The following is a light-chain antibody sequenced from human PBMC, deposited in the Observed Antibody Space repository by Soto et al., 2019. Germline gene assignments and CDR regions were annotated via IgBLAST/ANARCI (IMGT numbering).Light chain of an antibody. CDR3: QQYNSYPWT. V-gene: IGKV1-5*01. CDR2: DAS. Sequence: DIQITQSPSTLSASVGDRVTITCRASQTIFNWLAWYQRKPGRAPNLLIYDASSLQSGVPSTFSGSGSGTEFTLTISSLQPGDFAIYYCQQYNSYPWTFGQGTKVEIK. J-gene: IGKJ1*01. CDR1: QTIFNW.